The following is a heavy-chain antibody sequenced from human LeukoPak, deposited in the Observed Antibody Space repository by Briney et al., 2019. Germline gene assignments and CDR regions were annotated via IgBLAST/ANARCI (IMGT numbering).Heavy chain of an antibody. CDR1: GFAFRTYG. J-gene: IGHJ4*02. CDR2: ISYDGSNK. D-gene: IGHD3-22*01. CDR3: ARDRNYYDSSGCLDY. Sequence: GRSLRLSCAASGFAFRTYGMHWVRQAPGKGLEWVAVISYDGSNKYYADSVKGRFTISRDNSKNTLYLQMNSLRAEDTAVYYCARDRNYYDSSGCLDYWGQGTLVTVSS. V-gene: IGHV3-30*03.